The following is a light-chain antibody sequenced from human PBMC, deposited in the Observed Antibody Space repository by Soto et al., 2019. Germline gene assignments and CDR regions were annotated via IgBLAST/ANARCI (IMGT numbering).Light chain of an antibody. CDR3: CSYAGSYTSGVV. CDR1: SSDVGGYNY. Sequence: QSVLTQPRSVSXXXGQSVTISCTGTSSDVGGYNYVSWYQQHPGKAPKLMIYDVSKRPSGVPDRFSGSKSGNTASLTISGLQAEDEADYYCCSYAGSYTSGVVFGGGTKLTVL. V-gene: IGLV2-11*01. CDR2: DVS. J-gene: IGLJ2*01.